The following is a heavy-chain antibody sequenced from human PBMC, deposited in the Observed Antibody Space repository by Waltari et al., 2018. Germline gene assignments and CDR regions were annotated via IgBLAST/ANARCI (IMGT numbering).Heavy chain of an antibody. D-gene: IGHD5-18*01. CDR3: ARPGDTAMSFDY. Sequence: QVQLVQSGAEVQKPGSSVKVSCKASGGTFSSYTIRWVRQAPGQGLEWMGRIIPILGIANYAQKFQGRVTITADKSTSTAYMELSSLRSEDTAVYYWARPGDTAMSFDYWGQGTLVTVSS. V-gene: IGHV1-69*02. CDR1: GGTFSSYT. J-gene: IGHJ4*02. CDR2: IIPILGIA.